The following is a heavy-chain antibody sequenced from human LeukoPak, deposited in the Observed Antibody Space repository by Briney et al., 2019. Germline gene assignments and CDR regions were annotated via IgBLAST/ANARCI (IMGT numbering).Heavy chain of an antibody. D-gene: IGHD3-9*01. CDR3: ARVTGYTIEDYFDY. J-gene: IGHJ4*02. CDR1: GGSISSYY. CDR2: IYYSGST. Sequence: PSETLSLTCTVSGGSISSYYWSWIRKPPGKGLEWIGYIYYSGSTNYNPSLKSRVTLSVKTSKNQFSLKLRSVTAAETAVYYCARVTGYTIEDYFDYWGQGTLVTVSS. V-gene: IGHV4-59*01.